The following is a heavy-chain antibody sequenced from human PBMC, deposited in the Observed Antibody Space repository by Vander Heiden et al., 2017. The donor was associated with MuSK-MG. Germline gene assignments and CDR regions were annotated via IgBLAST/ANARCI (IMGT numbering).Heavy chain of an antibody. V-gene: IGHV2-5*01. Sequence: QITLKESGPTLVKPTQTLTLTCTFSGFSLTTSHVGVAWIRQPPGKALEWLAMIFWNDDKRYSPSLKSRLTITKDTSKNQVVLTMTNMDPVDTATYYCAHRLLRRSGGQEFDYWGQGTVVTVSS. D-gene: IGHD2-8*02. CDR2: IFWNDDK. CDR1: GFSLTTSHVG. J-gene: IGHJ4*02. CDR3: AHRLLRRSGGQEFDY.